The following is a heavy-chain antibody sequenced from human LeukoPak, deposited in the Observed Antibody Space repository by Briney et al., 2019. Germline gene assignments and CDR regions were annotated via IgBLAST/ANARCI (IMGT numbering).Heavy chain of an antibody. J-gene: IGHJ3*02. CDR2: IYASGTT. CDR3: ARVGCSGGSCYRSRGAFDI. D-gene: IGHD2-15*01. V-gene: IGHV4-4*07. CDR1: GGSLTGYY. Sequence: SETLSLTCTVSGGSLTGYYWNWIRQPAGKGLEWIGRIYASGTTNHNPSLKSRVTMSVDTSKNQFSLKLSSVTAADTAVYYCARVGCSGGSCYRSRGAFDIWGQGTMVTVSS.